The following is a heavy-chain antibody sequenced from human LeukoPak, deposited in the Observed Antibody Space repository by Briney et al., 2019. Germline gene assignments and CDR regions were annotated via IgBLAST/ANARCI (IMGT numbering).Heavy chain of an antibody. V-gene: IGHV1-3*03. J-gene: IGHJ6*03. D-gene: IGHD2-15*01. CDR2: INAANGHT. Sequence: ASVKVSCKASGYTFTSFAMHWVRQAPGQRPQWMEWINAANGHTKYSQDFQDRISITRDTSANTVYMELGNLKSEDMGVYYCARGRGTSGSDRDFYYYYYMDVWGTGTTVTVSS. CDR3: ARGRGTSGSDRDFYYYYYMDV. CDR1: GYTFTSFA.